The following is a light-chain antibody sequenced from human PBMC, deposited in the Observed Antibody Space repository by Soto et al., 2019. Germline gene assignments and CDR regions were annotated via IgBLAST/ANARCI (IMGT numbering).Light chain of an antibody. V-gene: IGKV3-15*01. CDR3: QQYYSYPRV. CDR2: GAS. J-gene: IGKJ4*01. CDR1: QSISNS. Sequence: DIVLTQSPATLSLSPGERATLSCRASQSISNSLAWYQQKPGQAPRLLIYGASTRATGIPARFSGSGSGTEFTLTISCLQSEDFATYYCQQYYSYPRVFGGGTKVDIK.